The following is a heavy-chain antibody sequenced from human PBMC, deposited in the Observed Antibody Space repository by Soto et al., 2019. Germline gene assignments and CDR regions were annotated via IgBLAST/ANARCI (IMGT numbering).Heavy chain of an antibody. Sequence: QVQLVQSGAEVKKPGASVKVSCKASGYTFTSYGISWVRQPPGQGLEWMGWISAYNGNTNYAQKLEGRVTMTRKTSTSTGYMELRSLRSDATAVYYCAREGDQVTRDYWGQGTLVTVS. CDR3: AREGDQVTRDY. CDR1: GYTFTSYG. CDR2: ISAYNGNT. D-gene: IGHD4-4*01. J-gene: IGHJ4*02. V-gene: IGHV1-18*01.